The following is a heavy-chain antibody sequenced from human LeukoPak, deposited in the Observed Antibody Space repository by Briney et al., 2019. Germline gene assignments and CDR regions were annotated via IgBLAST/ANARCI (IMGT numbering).Heavy chain of an antibody. CDR2: ISGSGGST. CDR3: ARDGSRGNLVTAPDF. J-gene: IGHJ4*02. V-gene: IGHV3-23*01. D-gene: IGHD2-21*02. Sequence: GGTLRLSCAASGFTFSSYGMSWVRQAPGKGLEWVSAISGSGGSTYYADSVKGRFTISRDNSKNTLYLQMNSLRAEDTAVYYCARDGSRGNLVTAPDFWGQGTLVTVSS. CDR1: GFTFSSYG.